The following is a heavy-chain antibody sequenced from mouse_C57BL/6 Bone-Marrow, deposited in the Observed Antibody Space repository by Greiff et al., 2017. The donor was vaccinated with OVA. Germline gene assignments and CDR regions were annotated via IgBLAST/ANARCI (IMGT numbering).Heavy chain of an antibody. CDR1: GFTFSSYA. V-gene: IGHV5-4*01. J-gene: IGHJ4*01. CDR3: AREAPRLPLD. Sequence: EVKVVESGGGLVKPGGSLKLSCAASGFTFSSYAMSWVRQTPEKRLEWVATISDGGSYTYYPDNVKGRFTISRDNAKNNLYLQMSHLKSEDTAMYYCAREAPRLPLDWGQGTSVTVSS. D-gene: IGHD2-2*01. CDR2: ISDGGSYT.